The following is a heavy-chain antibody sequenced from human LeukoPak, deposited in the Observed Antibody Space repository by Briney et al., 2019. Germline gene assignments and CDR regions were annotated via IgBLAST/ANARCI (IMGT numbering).Heavy chain of an antibody. V-gene: IGHV3-23*01. J-gene: IGHJ4*02. CDR2: ISGSGGST. Sequence: GGSLRLSCAASGFTFSNYWINWVRQAPGKGLEWVSAISGSGGSTYYADSVKGRFTISRDNSKNTLYLQMNSLRAEDTAVYYCAKDRAISVVVTAFDYWGQGTLVTVSS. CDR1: GFTFSNYW. D-gene: IGHD2-21*02. CDR3: AKDRAISVVVTAFDY.